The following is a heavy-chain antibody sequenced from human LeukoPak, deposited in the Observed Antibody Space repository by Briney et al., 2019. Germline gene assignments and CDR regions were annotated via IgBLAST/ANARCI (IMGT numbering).Heavy chain of an antibody. CDR3: ARSVRVTPGVIDY. Sequence: ETLSLTCTVSGGSTSSYYWSWIRQPPGKGLEWIGYIYYSGSTNYNPSLKSRVTISVDTSKNRFSLKLSSVTAADTAVYYCARSVRVTPGVIDYWGQGTLVTVSS. CDR1: GGSTSSYY. J-gene: IGHJ4*02. CDR2: IYYSGST. D-gene: IGHD2-21*02. V-gene: IGHV4-59*08.